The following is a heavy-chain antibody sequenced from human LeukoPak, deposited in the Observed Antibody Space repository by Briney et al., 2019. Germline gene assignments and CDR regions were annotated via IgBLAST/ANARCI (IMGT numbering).Heavy chain of an antibody. CDR3: ARYVVHLQFDY. V-gene: IGHV4-39*07. J-gene: IGHJ4*02. D-gene: IGHD3-10*01. Sequence: SETLSLTCTVSGDSISSTNFYWGWIRQPPGKGLEWIGSIYNTGSTYYNPSLKSRVTISVDTSKNQFSLKLSSVTAADTAVYYCARYVVHLQFDYWGQGTLVTVSS. CDR2: IYNTGST. CDR1: GDSISSTNFY.